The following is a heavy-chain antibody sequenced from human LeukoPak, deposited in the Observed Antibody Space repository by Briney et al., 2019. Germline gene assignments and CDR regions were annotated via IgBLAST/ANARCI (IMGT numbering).Heavy chain of an antibody. V-gene: IGHV1-8*03. D-gene: IGHD5-18*01. CDR2: MNPNSGNT. Sequence: GASVKVSCKASGYTFTSYDINWVRQATGQGLEWMGWMNPNSGNTGYAQKFQGRVTITRNTSISTAYMELSSLRSEDTAVYYCARDQQYSYGPGPLSNWGQGTLVTVSS. CDR1: GYTFTSYD. J-gene: IGHJ4*02. CDR3: ARDQQYSYGPGPLSN.